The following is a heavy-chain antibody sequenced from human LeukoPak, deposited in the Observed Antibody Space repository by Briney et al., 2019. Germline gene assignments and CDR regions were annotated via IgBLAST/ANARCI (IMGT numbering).Heavy chain of an antibody. V-gene: IGHV1-8*01. CDR1: GYTFTSYD. D-gene: IGHD2-15*01. Sequence: GASVKVSCKASGYTFTSYDINWVRQATGQGLEWMGWMNPNSGNTGYAQKFQGRVTMTRNTSISTAYMELSSLRSEDTAVYYCAEFIRYCSGGSCWGWFDPWGQGTLVTVSS. CDR2: MNPNSGNT. J-gene: IGHJ5*02. CDR3: AEFIRYCSGGSCWGWFDP.